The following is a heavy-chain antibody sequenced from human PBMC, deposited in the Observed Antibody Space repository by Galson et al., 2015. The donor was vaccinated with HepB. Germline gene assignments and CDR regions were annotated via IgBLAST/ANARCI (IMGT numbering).Heavy chain of an antibody. V-gene: IGHV6-1*01. D-gene: IGHD2-15*01. CDR3: ARAPSKYCSGGSCYLTTMFDY. CDR2: TYYRSKWYN. CDR1: GDSVSSNSAA. Sequence: CAISGDSVSSNSAAWNWIRQSPSRGLEWLGRTYYRSKWYNDYAVSVKSRITINPDTSKNQFSLQLNSVTPEDTAVYYCARAPSKYCSGGSCYLTTMFDYWGQGTLVTVSS. J-gene: IGHJ4*02.